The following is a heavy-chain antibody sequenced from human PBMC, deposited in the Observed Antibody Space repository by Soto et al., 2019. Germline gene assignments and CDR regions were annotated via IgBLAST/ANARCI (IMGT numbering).Heavy chain of an antibody. Sequence: GESLKISCSISGYNFTAYWITWVRQMPGRGLEWMGRIAPTDSYTKYSPSFQGHVTISVDRSTTTAYLQWSGLKASDTAMYYCARHRTSLMGFDYWGQGTQVTVSS. CDR2: IAPTDSYT. J-gene: IGHJ4*02. V-gene: IGHV5-10-1*01. CDR3: ARHRTSLMGFDY. D-gene: IGHD1-26*01. CDR1: GYNFTAYW.